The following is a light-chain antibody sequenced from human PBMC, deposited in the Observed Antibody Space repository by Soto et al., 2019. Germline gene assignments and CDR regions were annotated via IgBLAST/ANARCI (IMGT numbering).Light chain of an antibody. V-gene: IGKV3-20*01. CDR2: ATS. J-gene: IGKJ1*01. CDR1: QSISSY. CDR3: QHYGRSPM. Sequence: EIVLTQSPGTLSLSPGERATLSCRASQSISSYLAWYQQKPGQAPRLLLYATSSRAIGVPDRFSGSGSGTDFTLTISRLEPEDFATYYCQHYGRSPMFGQGTKVDIK.